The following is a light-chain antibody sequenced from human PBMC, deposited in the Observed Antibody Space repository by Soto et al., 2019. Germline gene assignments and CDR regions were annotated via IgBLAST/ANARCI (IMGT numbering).Light chain of an antibody. J-gene: IGKJ1*01. CDR3: QQSYSTPWT. CDR1: QSISSY. CDR2: AAS. V-gene: IGKV1-39*01. Sequence: DIQMNQSPSSLSASVGDRVTITCRASQSISSYLNWYQQKPGKAPKLLIYAASSLQSGVPSRFSGSGAGTDFTLTISSLQTEDFATYYCQQSYSTPWTFGQGTKVEIK.